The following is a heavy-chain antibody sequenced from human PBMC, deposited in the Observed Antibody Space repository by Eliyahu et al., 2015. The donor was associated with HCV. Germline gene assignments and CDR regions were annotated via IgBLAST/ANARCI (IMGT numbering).Heavy chain of an antibody. CDR1: GGSIXSGGYY. D-gene: IGHD1-26*01. Sequence: QVQLQESGPGLVKPSQTLSLTCTFPGGSIXSGGYYWSWIRQHPGKGLEWIGYIYYTGSTYYNPSLKSRVTISLDTSKNQFSLKLNSVTAADTAVYYCARDSGATSDYWGQGTLVTVSS. CDR3: ARDSGATSDY. V-gene: IGHV4-31*03. CDR2: IYYTGST. J-gene: IGHJ4*02.